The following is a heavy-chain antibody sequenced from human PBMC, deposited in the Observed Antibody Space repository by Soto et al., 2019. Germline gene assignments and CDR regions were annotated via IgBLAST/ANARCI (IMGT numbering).Heavy chain of an antibody. CDR1: GFTFSSYA. Sequence: EVQLLESGGGLVQPGGSLRLSCAASGFTFSSYAMSWVRQAPGSGLEWVSTNGASGVTTYYAGSVKGLFTISRDISKNMLYLQMDSLGAEDTAVYYCARGGGSSSARYWGQGTLVTVSS. D-gene: IGHD6-6*01. J-gene: IGHJ4*02. CDR3: ARGGGSSSARY. CDR2: NGASGVTT. V-gene: IGHV3-23*01.